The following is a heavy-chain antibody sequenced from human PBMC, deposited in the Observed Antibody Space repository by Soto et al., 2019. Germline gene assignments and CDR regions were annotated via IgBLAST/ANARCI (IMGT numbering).Heavy chain of an antibody. CDR2: IWYDGSNK. Sequence: PGGSLRLSCAASGFTFSSYGMHWVRQAPGKGLEWVAVIWYDGSNKYYADSVKGRFTISRDNSKNTLYLQMNSLRAEDTAVYYCARDGGVGGSYYLDYWGQGTSVTVSS. J-gene: IGHJ4*02. D-gene: IGHD1-26*01. CDR3: ARDGGVGGSYYLDY. CDR1: GFTFSSYG. V-gene: IGHV3-33*01.